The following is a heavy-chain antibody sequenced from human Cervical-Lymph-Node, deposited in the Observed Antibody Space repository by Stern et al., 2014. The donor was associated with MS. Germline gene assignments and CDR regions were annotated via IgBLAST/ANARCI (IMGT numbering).Heavy chain of an antibody. Sequence: VQLVESGGGLVRPGRSLKLSCAASGFTFNDYAMHWVRQAPGKGLEWVARVSWNSGAIKYAGAVKGRFTISRDNAENFLYLQMNSLRPEDTAFYYCAKRVFREWYFDLWGRGTLVTVSS. CDR3: AKRVFREWYFDL. V-gene: IGHV3-9*01. CDR1: GFTFNDYA. CDR2: VSWNSGAI. J-gene: IGHJ2*01.